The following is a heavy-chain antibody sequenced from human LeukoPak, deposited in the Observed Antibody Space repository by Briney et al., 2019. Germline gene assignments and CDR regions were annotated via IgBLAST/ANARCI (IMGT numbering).Heavy chain of an antibody. V-gene: IGHV4-39*01. CDR2: VDYSGNT. D-gene: IGHD6-13*01. Sequence: SETLSLTCNVSGGSITSSGYYWGWIRPPPGKGLEWIVSVDYSGNTYYNPSLKSRVSTSVDMSKNQFSLKLNSVTAADTAVYYCATSAGTVFLPRFYFKDWGQGTLVTVSS. CDR1: GGSITSSGYY. J-gene: IGHJ4*02. CDR3: ATSAGTVFLPRFYFKD.